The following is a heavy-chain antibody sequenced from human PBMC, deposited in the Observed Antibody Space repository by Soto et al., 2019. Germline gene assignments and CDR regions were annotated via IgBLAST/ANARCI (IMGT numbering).Heavy chain of an antibody. D-gene: IGHD1-26*01. CDR2: IIPIFGTA. V-gene: IGHV1-69*01. CDR3: XXXXXXXGATVQDDWDNWFDP. Sequence: QVQLVQSGAEVKKPGSSVKVSCKASGGTFSSYAISWVRQAPGQGLEWMGGIIPIFGTANYAQKFQGRVTITADESTRTAYMELXXXRSXXTXXXXXXXXXXXXGATVQDDWDNWFDPWGQGTLVTVSS. CDR1: GGTFSSYA. J-gene: IGHJ5*02.